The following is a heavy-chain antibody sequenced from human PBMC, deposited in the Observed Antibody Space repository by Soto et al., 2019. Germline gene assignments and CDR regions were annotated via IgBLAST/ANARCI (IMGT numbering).Heavy chain of an antibody. CDR3: ARDKYSGSFGY. D-gene: IGHD6-6*01. CDR2: IYYSGST. V-gene: IGHV4-31*03. CDR1: GGSISSGGYY. J-gene: IGHJ4*02. Sequence: QVQLQESGPGLVKPSQTLSLTCTVSGGSISSGGYYWSWIRQHPGKGLEWIGYIYYSGSTYYNPSHKSRVTITVVTSKHPLSPQLSSVTAADTAVYYCARDKYSGSFGYWGQGTLVTVSS.